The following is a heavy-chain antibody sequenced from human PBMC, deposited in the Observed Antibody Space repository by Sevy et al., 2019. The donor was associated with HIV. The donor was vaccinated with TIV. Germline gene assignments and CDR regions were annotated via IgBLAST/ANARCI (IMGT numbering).Heavy chain of an antibody. CDR3: ASTRGSATSSIQNFDS. V-gene: IGHV4-38-2*01. Sequence: SETLSLTCAVSGPSMTSGPYWGWIRQPPGKGLEWIGTIYHTGKTYYKASLKSRLSLSIDTSSNQFSLSLHSVTAADTAIYYCASTRGSATSSIQNFDSWGQGTLVTVSS. CDR2: IYHTGKT. CDR1: GPSMTSGPY. D-gene: IGHD6-19*01. J-gene: IGHJ4*02.